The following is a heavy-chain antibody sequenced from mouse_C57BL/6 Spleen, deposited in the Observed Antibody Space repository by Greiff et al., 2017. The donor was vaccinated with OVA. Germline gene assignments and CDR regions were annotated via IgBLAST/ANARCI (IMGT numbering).Heavy chain of an antibody. J-gene: IGHJ3*01. D-gene: IGHD1-1*01. CDR2: IDPSDSET. Sequence: QVQLQQPGAELVRPGSSVKLSCKASGYTFTSYWMHWVKQRPIQGLEWIGNIDPSDSETHYNQKFKDKATLTVDKSSSTAYMQLSSLTSEDSAVYSCARPSTTVGRTWFAYWGQGTLVTVSA. CDR3: ARPSTTVGRTWFAY. V-gene: IGHV1-52*01. CDR1: GYTFTSYW.